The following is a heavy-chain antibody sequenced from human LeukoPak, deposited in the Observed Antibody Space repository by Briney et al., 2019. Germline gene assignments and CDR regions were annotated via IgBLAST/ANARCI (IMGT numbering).Heavy chain of an antibody. D-gene: IGHD3-3*01. CDR1: GGSISSYY. Sequence: KTSETLSLTCTVSGGSISSYYWSWIRQPPGNGLEWIGYIYYSGSTNYNPSLKSRVTISVDTSKNQFSLKLSSVTAADTAVYYCARVSGGYYDFWSGYSNWFDPWGQGALVTVSS. CDR2: IYYSGST. V-gene: IGHV4-59*01. J-gene: IGHJ5*02. CDR3: ARVSGGYYDFWSGYSNWFDP.